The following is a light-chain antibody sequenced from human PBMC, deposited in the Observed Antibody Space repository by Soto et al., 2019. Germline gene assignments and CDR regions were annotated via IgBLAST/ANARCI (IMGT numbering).Light chain of an antibody. J-gene: IGKJ1*01. CDR3: QQYKNWPPGK. Sequence: IVLTQFPGALSLSAGERATLSCRASQSFSSNYFAWYQHKRAQAPRLLIFAASSRATGIPDRFSGIESGTDFILTISSLQSEDFVVYYGQQYKNWPPGKFGQGTKVDIK. V-gene: IGKV3-20*01. CDR1: QSFSSNY. CDR2: AAS.